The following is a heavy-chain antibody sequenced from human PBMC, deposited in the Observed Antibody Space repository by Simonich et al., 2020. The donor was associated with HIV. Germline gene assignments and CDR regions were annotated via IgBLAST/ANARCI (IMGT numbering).Heavy chain of an antibody. CDR2: INHSGST. V-gene: IGHV4-34*01. Sequence: QVQLQQWGAGLLNPSETLSLTCAVYGGSFSGYFWSWIRQPPGKGLEWFGEINHSGSTNYNPSLKSRVTISVDTSKNQFSLKLSSVTAADTAVYYCARRHPPTVTTPYFDYWGQGTLVTVSS. D-gene: IGHD4-17*01. J-gene: IGHJ4*02. CDR3: ARRHPPTVTTPYFDY. CDR1: GGSFSGYF.